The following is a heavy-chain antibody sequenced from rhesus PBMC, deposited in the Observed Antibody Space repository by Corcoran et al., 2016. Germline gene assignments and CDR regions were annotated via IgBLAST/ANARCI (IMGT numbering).Heavy chain of an antibody. CDR1: GGSISSIY. CDR2: ISGSGGST. V-gene: IGHV4-173*01. CDR3: ARQYCSSTYCSSGSLDV. J-gene: IGHJ5-2*02. D-gene: IGHD2-15*01. Sequence: QLQLQESGPGLVKPSETLSLPCAVSGGSISSIYWCWIRYPPGQGLGWIGRISGSGGSTDYNPSLKSRGTISTDTSKNQFSLKLSSVTAADTAVYYCARQYCSSTYCSSGSLDVWGRGVLVTVSS.